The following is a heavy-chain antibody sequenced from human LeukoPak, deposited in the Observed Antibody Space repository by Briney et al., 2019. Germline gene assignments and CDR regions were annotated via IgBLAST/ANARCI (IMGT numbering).Heavy chain of an antibody. D-gene: IGHD4-23*01. Sequence: ASVKVSCKASGYTFTENYIHWVRQAPGQGLEWMGWINPNSGGTKYAQKFQGRVTMTRDKSITTAYMELSRLTSDDTAVYYCARGRGAATTVVTATLDDYWGQGTLVTVS. CDR1: GYTFTENY. V-gene: IGHV1-2*02. J-gene: IGHJ4*02. CDR3: ARGRGAATTVVTATLDDY. CDR2: INPNSGGT.